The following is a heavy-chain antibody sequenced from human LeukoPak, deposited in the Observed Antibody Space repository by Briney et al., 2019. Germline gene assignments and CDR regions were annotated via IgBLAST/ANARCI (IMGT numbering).Heavy chain of an antibody. CDR2: FDPEDGET. CDR3: ATADSGSYYEWDY. Sequence: ASVKVSCKVSGYTLTELSMHWVRQAPGKGLEWMGGFDPEDGETIYAQKFQGRATMTEDTSTDTAYMELSSLRSEDTAVYYCATADSGSYYEWDYWGQGTLVTVSS. D-gene: IGHD1-26*01. V-gene: IGHV1-24*01. CDR1: GYTLTELS. J-gene: IGHJ4*02.